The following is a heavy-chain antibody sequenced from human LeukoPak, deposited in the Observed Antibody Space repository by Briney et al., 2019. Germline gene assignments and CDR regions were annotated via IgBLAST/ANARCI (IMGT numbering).Heavy chain of an antibody. V-gene: IGHV4-39*07. D-gene: IGHD4-11*01. CDR2: IYYSGST. CDR3: ARALSLATVTTLSYYMDV. J-gene: IGHJ6*03. CDR1: GGSISSSSYY. Sequence: KPSETLSLTCTVSGGSISSSSYYWGWIRQPPGKGLEWIGSIYYSGSTYYNPSLKSRVTISVDTSKNQFSLKLSSVTAADTAVYYCARALSLATVTTLSYYMDVWGKGTTVTVSS.